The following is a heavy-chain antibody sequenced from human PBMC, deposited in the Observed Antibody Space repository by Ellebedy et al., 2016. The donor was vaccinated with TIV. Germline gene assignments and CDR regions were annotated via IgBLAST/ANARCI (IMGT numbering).Heavy chain of an antibody. CDR1: GFTFSSYG. V-gene: IGHV3-33*01. CDR3: ASGGLVGATRRAAFDI. Sequence: GESLKISCAASGFTFSSYGMHWVRQAPGKGLEWVAVIWYDGSNKYYADSVKGRFTISRDNSKNTLYLQMNSLRAEDTAVYYCASGGLVGATRRAAFDIWGQGTMVTVSS. D-gene: IGHD1-26*01. J-gene: IGHJ3*02. CDR2: IWYDGSNK.